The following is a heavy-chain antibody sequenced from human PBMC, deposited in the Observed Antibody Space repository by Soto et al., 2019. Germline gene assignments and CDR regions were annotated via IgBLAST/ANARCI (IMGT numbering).Heavy chain of an antibody. CDR2: IDPSDSYT. V-gene: IGHV5-10-1*01. D-gene: IGHD2-2*01. J-gene: IGHJ6*02. CDR1: GYNFISHW. CDR3: ASPYCNSTSCQGHDFYGMDV. Sequence: GESLKISCKCSGYNFISHWINWVRQMPGKGLEWMGRIDPSDSYTNYSPSFQGHVTISTDKSISTAYLQWSSLKASDTAMYYCASPYCNSTSCQGHDFYGMDVWGQGTTVTVSS.